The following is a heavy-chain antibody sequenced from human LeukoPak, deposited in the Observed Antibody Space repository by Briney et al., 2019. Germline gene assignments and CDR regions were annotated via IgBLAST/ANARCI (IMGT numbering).Heavy chain of an antibody. J-gene: IGHJ6*03. CDR2: IIPIFGTA. Sequence: VASVKVSCKASGGTFSSYAISWVRQAPGQGLEWMGGIIPIFGTANYAQKFQGRVTITTDESTSTAYMELSSLRSEDTAVYYCARTRKDDYYYYYYMDVWGKGTTVTVSS. V-gene: IGHV1-69*05. CDR3: ARTRKDDYYYYYYMDV. D-gene: IGHD1-1*01. CDR1: GGTFSSYA.